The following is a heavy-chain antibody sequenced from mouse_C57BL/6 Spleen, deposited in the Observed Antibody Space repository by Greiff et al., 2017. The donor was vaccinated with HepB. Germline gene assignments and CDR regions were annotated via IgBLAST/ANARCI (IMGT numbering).Heavy chain of an antibody. CDR1: GYTFTGYW. Sequence: VKLMESGAELMKPGASVKLSCKATGYTFTGYWIEWVKQRPGHGLEWIGEILPGSGSTNYNEKFKGKATFTADTSSNTAYMQLSSLTTEDSAIYYCARGDYYGSSYYYAMDYWGQGTSVTVSS. D-gene: IGHD1-1*01. CDR2: ILPGSGST. V-gene: IGHV1-9*01. CDR3: ARGDYYGSSYYYAMDY. J-gene: IGHJ4*01.